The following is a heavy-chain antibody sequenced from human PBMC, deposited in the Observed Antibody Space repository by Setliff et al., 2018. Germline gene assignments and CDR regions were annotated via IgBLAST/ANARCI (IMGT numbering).Heavy chain of an antibody. Sequence: ASVKVSCKASGYTFTSYGISWVRQAPGQGLEWMGWISAYNGNTNYAQKLQGRVTMTTDTSTSTAYMELRSLRSDDTAVYYCARSLSSGSYWNSRPFYSDYWGQGTLVTVSS. J-gene: IGHJ4*02. CDR3: ARSLSSGSYWNSRPFYSDY. CDR1: GYTFTSYG. V-gene: IGHV1-18*01. CDR2: ISAYNGNT. D-gene: IGHD3-10*01.